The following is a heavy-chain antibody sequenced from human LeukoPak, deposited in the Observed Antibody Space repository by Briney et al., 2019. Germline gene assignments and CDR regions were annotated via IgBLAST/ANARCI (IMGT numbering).Heavy chain of an antibody. Sequence: KPSQTLSLTCAISGDSVSSNSAAWNWIRQSPSRGLEWLGRTYYRSKWYNDYAVSVKSRITINPDTSKNQFSLQLNSVTPEDTAVYYCARVGSDNGDERDAFDIWGQGTMVTVSS. CDR2: TYYRSKWYN. CDR1: GDSVSSNSAA. J-gene: IGHJ3*02. CDR3: ARVGSDNGDERDAFDI. V-gene: IGHV6-1*01. D-gene: IGHD4-17*01.